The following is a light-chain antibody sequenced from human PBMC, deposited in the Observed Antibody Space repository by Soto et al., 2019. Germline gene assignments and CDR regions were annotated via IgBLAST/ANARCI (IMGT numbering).Light chain of an antibody. V-gene: IGKV1-5*01. CDR2: GAS. CDR1: QNIPNW. CDR3: LQDINYPWT. J-gene: IGKJ1*01. Sequence: DIQMTQSPSTLSASVGDSVTITCRSSQNIPNWLAWYQQKPGNPRKVLIYGASNFQSGLPPRFSGSGSGTDFTLAISSLQTEDSATYYCLQDINYPWTFGQGTKVDIK.